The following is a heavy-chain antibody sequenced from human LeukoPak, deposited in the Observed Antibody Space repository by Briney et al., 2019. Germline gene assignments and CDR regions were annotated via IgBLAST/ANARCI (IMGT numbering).Heavy chain of an antibody. J-gene: IGHJ3*02. CDR2: ISWNSVNI. CDR3: AKPFSRGSFVGFDI. D-gene: IGHD1-26*01. CDR1: GFNFNGYA. V-gene: IGHV3-9*01. Sequence: SLRLSCAASGFNFNGYAMYWVRQAPGKGLGWVSGISWNSVNIAYAGSVKGRFTISRDNAKNSLYLQMNSLRAEDTAFYYCAKPFSRGSFVGFDIWGQGTMVTVSS.